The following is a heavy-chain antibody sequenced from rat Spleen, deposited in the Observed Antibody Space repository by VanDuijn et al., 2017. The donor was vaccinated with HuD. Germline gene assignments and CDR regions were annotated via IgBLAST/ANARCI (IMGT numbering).Heavy chain of an antibody. V-gene: IGHV5-25*01. D-gene: IGHD1-1*01. J-gene: IGHJ1*01. Sequence: EVKLVESGGGLVQPGRSLKLSCAASGFIFSNYYMAWVRQAPTKGLEWVAFISAGGGSTHYRDSVKGRFTISRDNAKSTLYLQMNSLRSEDTATYYCARRAYYTYWYFDFWGPGTMVTVSS. CDR1: GFIFSNYY. CDR2: ISAGGGST. CDR3: ARRAYYTYWYFDF.